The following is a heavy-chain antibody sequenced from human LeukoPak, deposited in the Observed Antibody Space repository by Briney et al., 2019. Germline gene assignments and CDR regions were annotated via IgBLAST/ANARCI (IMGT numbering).Heavy chain of an antibody. CDR1: GFTFSSYD. D-gene: IGHD3-10*01. Sequence: GGSLRLSCAASGFTFSSYDMHWVRQATGKGLEWVSAIGTAGDTYYPGSVKGRFTISRENAKNSLYLQMNSLRAGDTAVYYCARATRSFGPLYYYGSGSLWYYYGMDVWGQGTTVTVSS. V-gene: IGHV3-13*01. J-gene: IGHJ6*02. CDR2: IGTAGDT. CDR3: ARATRSFGPLYYYGSGSLWYYYGMDV.